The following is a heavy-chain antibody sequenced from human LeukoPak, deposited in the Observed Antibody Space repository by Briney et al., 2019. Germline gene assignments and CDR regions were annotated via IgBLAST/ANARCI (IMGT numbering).Heavy chain of an antibody. J-gene: IGHJ4*02. CDR2: ISYDGSNK. CDR1: GFTVSSNY. D-gene: IGHD2-15*01. V-gene: IGHV3-30*18. CDR3: AKDSVGSGHDY. Sequence: PGGSLRLSCAASGFTVSSNYMSWVRQAPGKGLEWVAVISYDGSNKYYADSVKGRFTISGDNSKNTLYLQMNSLRAEDTAVYYCAKDSVGSGHDYWGQGTLVTVSS.